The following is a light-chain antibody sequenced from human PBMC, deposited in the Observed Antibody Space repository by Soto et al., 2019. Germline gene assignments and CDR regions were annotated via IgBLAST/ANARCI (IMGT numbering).Light chain of an antibody. CDR3: QQRSNWPPRIT. CDR1: QSVSSY. Sequence: EIVSTQSPATLSLSPGERATLSCRASQSVSSYLAWYQQKPGQAPRLLIYDASTRATGIPARFSGSGSGTDFTLTISSLEPEDFAVYYCQQRSNWPPRITFGQGTRLEIK. CDR2: DAS. J-gene: IGKJ5*01. V-gene: IGKV3-11*01.